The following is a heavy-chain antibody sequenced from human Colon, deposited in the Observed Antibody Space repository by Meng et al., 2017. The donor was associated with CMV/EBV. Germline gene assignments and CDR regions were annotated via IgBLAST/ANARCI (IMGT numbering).Heavy chain of an antibody. Sequence: GESLKISCAVSGFTVSDNYMSWVRQAPGKGLEWVSVIYSGGLGHYADSVKGRFTISRDNSKNTLYLQMNSLRAEDTAVYYCARDFARRITIFGVSLHWGQGTLVTVSS. V-gene: IGHV3-53*05. J-gene: IGHJ4*02. CDR1: GFTVSDNY. D-gene: IGHD3-3*01. CDR2: IYSGGLG. CDR3: ARDFARRITIFGVSLH.